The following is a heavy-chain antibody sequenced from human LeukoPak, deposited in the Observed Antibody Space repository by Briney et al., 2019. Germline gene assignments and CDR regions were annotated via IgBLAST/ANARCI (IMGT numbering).Heavy chain of an antibody. Sequence: GGSLRLSCAASGFTFSSYAMSWVRQAPGKGLEWVAKIKQDGSRQAYADSVKSRFTISRDNAENSLYLQMSSLRAEDTAVYYCVSVPRVDSCYQSYFDYWGQGTVVTVSS. D-gene: IGHD3-22*01. J-gene: IGHJ4*02. V-gene: IGHV3-7*02. CDR2: IKQDGSRQ. CDR3: VSVPRVDSCYQSYFDY. CDR1: GFTFSSYA.